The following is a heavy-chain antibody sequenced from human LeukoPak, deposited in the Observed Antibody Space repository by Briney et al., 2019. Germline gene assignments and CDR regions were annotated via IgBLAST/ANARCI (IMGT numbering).Heavy chain of an antibody. CDR2: INPNSGGT. D-gene: IGHD3-22*01. CDR3: ARGGRNVVVTTLYYFDY. V-gene: IGHV1-2*04. J-gene: IGHJ4*02. Sequence: ASVTVSCKASGYTFTGYYMHWVRQAPGQGLEWMGWINPNSGGTNYAQNFQGWVTMTRDTSISTAYMELSRLRSDDTAVYNCARGGRNVVVTTLYYFDYWGQGTLVTVSS. CDR1: GYTFTGYY.